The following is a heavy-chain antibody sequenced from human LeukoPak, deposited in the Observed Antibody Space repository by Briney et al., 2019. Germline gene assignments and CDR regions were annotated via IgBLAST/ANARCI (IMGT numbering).Heavy chain of an antibody. CDR3: ARVLGEYQLLSGMDV. CDR1: VFTFSSYA. V-gene: IGHV3-30-3*01. D-gene: IGHD2-2*01. Sequence: GGSLRLSCAASVFTFSSYAMHWGRQAPGKGLEGVAVISYDGSNKYYADSVKGRFTISRDNSKNTLYLQMNSLRAEDTAVYYCARVLGEYQLLSGMDVWGQGTTVTVSS. J-gene: IGHJ6*02. CDR2: ISYDGSNK.